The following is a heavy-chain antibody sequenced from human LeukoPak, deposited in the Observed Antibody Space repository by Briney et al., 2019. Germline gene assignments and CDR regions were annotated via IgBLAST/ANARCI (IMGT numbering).Heavy chain of an antibody. D-gene: IGHD3-9*01. J-gene: IGHJ4*02. V-gene: IGHV1-2*02. CDR1: GYTFTGYY. CDR2: INPNSGGT. Sequence: ASVKVSCKASGYTFTGYYMHWVRQAPGQGLEWMGWINPNSGGTNYAQKFQGRVTMTRDTSISTAYMELSRLRSDDTAVYYCARAQGGILTGYDYWGQGTLVTVSS. CDR3: ARAQGGILTGYDY.